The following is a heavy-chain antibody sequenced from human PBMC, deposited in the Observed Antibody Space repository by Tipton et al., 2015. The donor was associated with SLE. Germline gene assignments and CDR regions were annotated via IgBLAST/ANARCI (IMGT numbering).Heavy chain of an antibody. Sequence: TLSLTCTVSGGSISSGDYYWSWIRQPPGKGLEWIGYIYYSGSTYYNPSLKSRVTISVDTSKKQFSLKVSSVTAADTAVYYCARGGIAAAGRDFDYWGQGTLVTVSS. CDR3: ARGGIAAAGRDFDY. V-gene: IGHV4-30-4*01. J-gene: IGHJ4*02. CDR1: GGSISSGDYY. D-gene: IGHD6-13*01. CDR2: IYYSGST.